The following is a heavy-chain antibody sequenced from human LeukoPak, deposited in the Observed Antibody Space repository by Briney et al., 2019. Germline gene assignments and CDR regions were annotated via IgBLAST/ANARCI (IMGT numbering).Heavy chain of an antibody. CDR2: IYSNGQA. Sequence: GGSLRPSCVVPGLTFNMYTMTWVRQAPGKGLEWVSSIYSNGQAYYGDSLKGRFTSSRDNALDSLYLQMDSLTDADTAVYYCASIRKYYARIWGKGTAVIVSS. D-gene: IGHD3-3*01. CDR1: GLTFNMYT. J-gene: IGHJ6*03. CDR3: ASIRKYYARI. V-gene: IGHV3-21*01.